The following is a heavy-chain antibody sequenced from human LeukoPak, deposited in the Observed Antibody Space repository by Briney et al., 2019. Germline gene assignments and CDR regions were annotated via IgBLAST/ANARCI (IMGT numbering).Heavy chain of an antibody. CDR3: ARSVATIFDYYMDV. J-gene: IGHJ6*03. D-gene: IGHD5-24*01. V-gene: IGHV4-59*11. CDR2: IYYRGTT. CDR1: GGSINSHY. Sequence: SETLSLTCTVSGGSINSHYWSWIRQAPGKGLEWIGHIYYRGTTKYIPSLKSRVTISLDMSKNQFPLKLTSATAADTAVYYCARSVATIFDYYMDVWGNGTTVAVSS.